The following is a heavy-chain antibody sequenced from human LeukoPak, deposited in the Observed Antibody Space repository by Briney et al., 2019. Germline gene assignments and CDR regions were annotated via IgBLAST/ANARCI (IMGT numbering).Heavy chain of an antibody. J-gene: IGHJ6*03. V-gene: IGHV3-48*01. CDR3: ARRSSSWFNDYMDV. CDR2: ISSSSSTI. Sequence: PGGSLRLSCAASGFTFSSYSMNWVRQAPGKGLEWVSYISSSSSTIYYADSVKGRFTISRDNAEKSLYLQMNNLRAEDTAVYYCARRSSSWFNDYMDVWGKGTTVTVSS. D-gene: IGHD6-13*01. CDR1: GFTFSSYS.